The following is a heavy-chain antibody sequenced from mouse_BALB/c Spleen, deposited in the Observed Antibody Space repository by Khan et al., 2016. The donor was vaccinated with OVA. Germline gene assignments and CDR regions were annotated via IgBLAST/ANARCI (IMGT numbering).Heavy chain of an antibody. J-gene: IGHJ4*01. CDR2: ISSSGST. D-gene: IGHD2-3*01. CDR3: ARDGSRYNYAMDY. Sequence: EVKLLESGPGLVKPSQSLSLTCTVTGYSITSDYAWNWIRQFPGNKLEWMGYISSSGSTNYNPALKSRISITRETSKTQFFLQLNSVTTEDTATYYCARDGSRYNYAMDYWGQGTSVTVSS. CDR1: GYSITSDYA. V-gene: IGHV3-2*02.